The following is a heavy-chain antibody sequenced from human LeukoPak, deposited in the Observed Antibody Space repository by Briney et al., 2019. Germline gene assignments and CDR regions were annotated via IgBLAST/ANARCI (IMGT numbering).Heavy chain of an antibody. CDR1: GFSFRKYA. CDR2: IIGSGGFT. V-gene: IGHV3-23*01. Sequence: GGSLRLSCAASGFSFRKYAMSWVRQAPGKGLEWVSTIIGSGGFTYYADSVKGRFTISRDNAKNSLYLQMNSLRAEDTAVYYCAERGITMIGGVWGKGTTVTISS. CDR3: AERGITMIGGV. J-gene: IGHJ6*04. D-gene: IGHD3-10*02.